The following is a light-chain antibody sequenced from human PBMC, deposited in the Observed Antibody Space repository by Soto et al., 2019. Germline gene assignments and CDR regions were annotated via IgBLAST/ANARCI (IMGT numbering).Light chain of an antibody. CDR3: SSYTSSRAHVV. CDR2: DVS. V-gene: IGLV2-14*01. CDR1: SSDVGGYNY. Sequence: QSALTQPASVSGSPGQSITISCTGTSSDVGGYNYVSWYQQHPGKAPKLMIYDVSSRPSGVSNRFSGSKSGNMASLTISGLQAEDEADYHCSSYTSSRAHVVFGGGTKLTVL. J-gene: IGLJ2*01.